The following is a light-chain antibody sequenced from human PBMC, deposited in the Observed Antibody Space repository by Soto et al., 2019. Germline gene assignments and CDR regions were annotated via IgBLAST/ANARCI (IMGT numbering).Light chain of an antibody. CDR1: QSLLHSIGYNH. J-gene: IGKJ2*01. V-gene: IGKV2-28*01. Sequence: DNVVTQSPLSLPVTPGEPASISCRSSQSLLHSIGYNHLAWYLQKPGQSPQLLIYSGSNQAHGGPGRVCDNESCRDWTLKISGKEPVGVGACFCMRADHIPRTFGPRTNLEIK. CDR2: SGS. CDR3: MRADHIPRT.